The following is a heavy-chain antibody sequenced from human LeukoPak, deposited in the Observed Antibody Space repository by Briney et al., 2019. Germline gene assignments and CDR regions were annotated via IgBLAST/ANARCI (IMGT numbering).Heavy chain of an antibody. Sequence: SETLSLTCTVSGVSISRGSHYWSWIRQPAGKGLEWIGRIHTIGNTNYSPSLWRRVTISVDTSKNQFSLKLSSVTAADTAVYYCARFGYYDSSGNDYWGQGTLVTVSS. CDR1: GVSISRGSHY. CDR3: ARFGYYDSSGNDY. D-gene: IGHD3-22*01. V-gene: IGHV4-61*02. J-gene: IGHJ4*02. CDR2: IHTIGNT.